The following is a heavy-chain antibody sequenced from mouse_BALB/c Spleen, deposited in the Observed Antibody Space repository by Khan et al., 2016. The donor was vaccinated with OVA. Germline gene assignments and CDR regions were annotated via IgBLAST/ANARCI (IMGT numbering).Heavy chain of an antibody. CDR1: GYAFSDFW. Sequence: QVTLQQSGAELVRPGSSVKISCKTSGYAFSDFWMNWVKQRPGQGLEWIGRIYPGDGEIYYNGRFKGNATLTADKSSSTASMQLSSLTSEDSAVYFCARSRYGWFAYWGQATLVTVSA. CDR2: IYPGDGEI. D-gene: IGHD2-10*02. CDR3: ARSRYGWFAY. J-gene: IGHJ3*01. V-gene: IGHV1-80*01.